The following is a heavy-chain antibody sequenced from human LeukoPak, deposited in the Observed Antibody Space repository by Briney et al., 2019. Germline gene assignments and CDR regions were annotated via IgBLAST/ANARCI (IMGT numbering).Heavy chain of an antibody. V-gene: IGHV3-21*01. J-gene: IGHJ4*02. CDR3: ARDAKTQDSSQPDY. CDR2: ISGDGTYI. D-gene: IGHD6-13*01. Sequence: PGGSLRLSCAASGFTFSSYTINWVRQTPGRGLEWVSSISGDGTYIYYADSVKGRFTISRDNAKDSLYLQMNNLRVEDTAVYYCARDAKTQDSSQPDYWGRGTLVTVSS. CDR1: GFTFSSYT.